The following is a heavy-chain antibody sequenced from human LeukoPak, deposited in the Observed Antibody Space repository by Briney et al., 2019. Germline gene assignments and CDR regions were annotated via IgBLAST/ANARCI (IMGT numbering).Heavy chain of an antibody. CDR2: TSDRGDYT. J-gene: IGHJ4*02. V-gene: IGHV3-23*01. CDR1: GFTFTSYS. CDR3: AKKAQYNGNYPLDY. Sequence: GGSLRLSCADSGFTFTSYSMSWVRQAPGKGLEWVSGTSDRGDYTYYADSVKGRFTISRDNSKNTLYLQMNSLRAEDTALYFCAKKAQYNGNYPLDYWGQGTLVTVSS. D-gene: IGHD1-26*01.